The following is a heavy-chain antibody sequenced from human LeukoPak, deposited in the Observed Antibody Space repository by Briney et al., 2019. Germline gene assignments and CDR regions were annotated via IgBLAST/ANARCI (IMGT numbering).Heavy chain of an antibody. V-gene: IGHV1-8*01. CDR3: ARVRLVGGGFDP. CDR2: MNPNSGNT. J-gene: IGHJ5*02. Sequence: ASVKVSCKASGYTFTSYDINWVRQATGQGLEWMGWMNPNSGNTGYAQKFQGRVTMTRNTSISTAYMELSSLRSEDTAVYYCARVRLVGGGFDPWGQGTLVTVSS. D-gene: IGHD1-26*01. CDR1: GYTFTSYD.